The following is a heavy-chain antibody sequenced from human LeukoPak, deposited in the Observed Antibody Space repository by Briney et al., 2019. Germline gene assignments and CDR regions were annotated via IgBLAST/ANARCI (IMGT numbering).Heavy chain of an antibody. CDR1: DGSIRSYY. CDR3: ARGYSSSSSSYYYYYYMDV. CDR2: IYYSGST. V-gene: IGHV4-59*01. J-gene: IGHJ6*03. Sequence: SETLSLTCTVSDGSIRSYYWSWIRQPPGKGLEWIGYIYYSGSTNYNPSLKSRVTISVHTSKNQFSLKLSSVTAADTAVYYCARGYSSSSSSYYYYYYMDVWGKGTTLTVSS. D-gene: IGHD6-6*01.